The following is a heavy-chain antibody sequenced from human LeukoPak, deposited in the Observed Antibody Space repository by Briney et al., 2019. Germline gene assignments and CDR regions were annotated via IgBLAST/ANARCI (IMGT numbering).Heavy chain of an antibody. CDR2: IYYSGST. CDR1: GGSISSYY. CDR3: ARQGPPYYYYSMDV. V-gene: IGHV4-59*08. J-gene: IGHJ6*02. Sequence: SETLSLTCTVSGGSISSYYWSWIRQPPGKGLEWIGYIYYSGSTNYNPSLKSRVTISVDTSKNQFSLKLSSVTAADTAVYYCARQGPPYYYYSMDVWGQGTTVTVSS.